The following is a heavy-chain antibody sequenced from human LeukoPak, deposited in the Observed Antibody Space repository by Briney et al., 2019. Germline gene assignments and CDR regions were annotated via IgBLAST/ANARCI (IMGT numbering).Heavy chain of an antibody. J-gene: IGHJ4*02. CDR1: GFTFSSYA. D-gene: IGHD3-9*01. CDR3: AKGDYDILTGYYPLDS. Sequence: GGSLRLSCAASGFTFSSYAMSWVRQAPGKGLEWVSAISGSGGSTYYADSVKGRFTISRDNSKNTLYLQMNSLRAEDTAVYYCAKGDYDILTGYYPLDSWGQGTLVTVSS. CDR2: ISGSGGST. V-gene: IGHV3-23*01.